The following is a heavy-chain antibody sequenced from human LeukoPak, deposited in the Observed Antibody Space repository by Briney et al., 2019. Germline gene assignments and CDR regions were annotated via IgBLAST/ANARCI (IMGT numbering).Heavy chain of an antibody. CDR3: SRENGAFSPFGY. J-gene: IGHJ4*02. CDR1: GASFSGYY. Sequence: SETLSLTCAVYGASFSGYYWSWIRQPPGKGLEWIGEINHSGSTNYNPSLKSRVTISVDTSKNQFSLKLSSVTAADTAVYYCSRENGAFSPFGYWGQGTLVTVPS. V-gene: IGHV4-34*01. D-gene: IGHD2-8*01. CDR2: INHSGST.